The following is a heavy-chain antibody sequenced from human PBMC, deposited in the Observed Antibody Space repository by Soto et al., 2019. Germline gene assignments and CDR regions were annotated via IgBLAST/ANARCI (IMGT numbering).Heavy chain of an antibody. V-gene: IGHV1-18*01. CDR1: GYTFTSYG. CDR3: ARDGWPQGITLRLFDP. Sequence: QVQLVQSGAEVKKPGASVKVSCKASGYTFTSYGISWVRQAPGLGLEWMGWISAYNGNTNYAQNLQGRVTMTTDTSTSTAYMELRSLRSDDTAVYYCARDGWPQGITLRLFDPWGQGTPVTVSS. J-gene: IGHJ5*02. CDR2: ISAYNGNT. D-gene: IGHD3-10*01.